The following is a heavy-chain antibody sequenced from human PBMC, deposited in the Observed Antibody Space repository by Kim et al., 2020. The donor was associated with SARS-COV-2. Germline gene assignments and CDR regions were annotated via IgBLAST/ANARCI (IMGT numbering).Heavy chain of an antibody. Sequence: SVKVSCKASGGTFSSYAISWVRQAPGQGLEWMGGIIPIFGTANYAQKFQGRVTITADESTSTAYMELSSLRSEDTAVYYCATKPSCRSTSCYRGGGDAFDIWGQGTMVTVSS. CDR2: IIPIFGTA. CDR3: ATKPSCRSTSCYRGGGDAFDI. D-gene: IGHD2-2*02. V-gene: IGHV1-69*13. J-gene: IGHJ3*02. CDR1: GGTFSSYA.